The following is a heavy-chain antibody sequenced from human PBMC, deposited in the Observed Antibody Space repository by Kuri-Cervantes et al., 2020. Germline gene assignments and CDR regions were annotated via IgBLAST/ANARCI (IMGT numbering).Heavy chain of an antibody. J-gene: IGHJ6*03. CDR1: GGSISSYY. D-gene: IGHD3-3*01. CDR2: IYYSGST. Sequence: SETLSLTCTVSGGSISSYYWSWIRQPPGKGLEWIGYIYYSGSTNYNPSLKSRVTISVDTSKNQFSLKLSSVTAADTAVYYCARASYDFWSGYYPYYYYMDVWGKGTTVTVSS. V-gene: IGHV4-59*12. CDR3: ARASYDFWSGYYPYYYYMDV.